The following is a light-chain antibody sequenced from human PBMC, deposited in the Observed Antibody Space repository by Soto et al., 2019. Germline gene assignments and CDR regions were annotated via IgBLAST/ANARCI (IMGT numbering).Light chain of an antibody. J-gene: IGLJ7*01. CDR1: GSEVGDSSH. V-gene: IGLV2-11*01. CDR3: CLSPGSLTWL. Sequence: QSALTQPRSVSGSPGQSVTISCTATGSEVGDSSHVSWYQLHPGKAPKLMIYEANNRPSGVPDRCSGSKSGSTASLTISGLQAEDEAEYYCCLSPGSLTWLFGGGTQLTVL. CDR2: EAN.